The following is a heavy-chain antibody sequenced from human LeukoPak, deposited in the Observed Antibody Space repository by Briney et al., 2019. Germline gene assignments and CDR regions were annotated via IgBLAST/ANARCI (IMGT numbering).Heavy chain of an antibody. CDR3: AKDAGYSSSSPLDV. D-gene: IGHD6-6*01. CDR2: IYSSGAT. V-gene: IGHV3-53*04. CDR1: GITVSDNY. Sequence: SGGSLRLSCAASGITVSDNYISWVRQAPGKGLEWVSVIYSSGATYYADSVKGRFTISRHNSKNTIYLQMNSLRGEDTAVYYCAKDAGYSSSSPLDVWGRGTTVTVSS. J-gene: IGHJ6*02.